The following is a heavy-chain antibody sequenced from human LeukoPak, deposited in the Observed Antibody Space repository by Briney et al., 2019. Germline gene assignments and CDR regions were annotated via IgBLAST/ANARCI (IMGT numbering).Heavy chain of an antibody. D-gene: IGHD3-10*01. CDR1: GGSISSGSYY. Sequence: SQTLSLTCTVSGGSISSGSYYWSWIRQPAGKGLEWIGRIYTSGSTNYNPSLKSRVTISVDTSKNQFSLKLSSVTAADTAVYYCARQNYYGSGTRDDAFDIWGQGTMVTVSS. CDR3: ARQNYYGSGTRDDAFDI. V-gene: IGHV4-61*02. J-gene: IGHJ3*02. CDR2: IYTSGST.